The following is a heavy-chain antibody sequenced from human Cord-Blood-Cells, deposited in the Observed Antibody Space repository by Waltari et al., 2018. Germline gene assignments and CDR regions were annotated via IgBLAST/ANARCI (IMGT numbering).Heavy chain of an antibody. CDR1: GSSISSYD. V-gene: IGHV1-69*09. CDR3: ARGQGAWFDP. CDR2: IIPILGIA. Sequence: QVQLVQPGAEVKQPGSSVKVSCKASGSSISSYDIRWVRQAPGQGLEWMGRIIPILGIANYAQKFQGRVTITADKSTSTAYMELSSLRSEDTAVYYCARGQGAWFDPWGQGTLVTVSS. J-gene: IGHJ5*02.